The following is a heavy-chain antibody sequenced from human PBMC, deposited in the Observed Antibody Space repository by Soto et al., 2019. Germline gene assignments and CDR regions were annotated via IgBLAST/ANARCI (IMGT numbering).Heavy chain of an antibody. CDR2: ISYDGSGK. CDR1: GFTFSNYG. V-gene: IGHV3-30*18. CDR3: AKDQTGGSTFDY. Sequence: PGGSLRLSCAASGFTFSNYGMHWVRQAPGKGLEWVAVISYDGSGKYYADYVKGRFTISRDNSKNTLYLQMNSLRAEDTAIYYCAKDQTGGSTFDYWGQGTLVTVSS. J-gene: IGHJ4*02. D-gene: IGHD2-15*01.